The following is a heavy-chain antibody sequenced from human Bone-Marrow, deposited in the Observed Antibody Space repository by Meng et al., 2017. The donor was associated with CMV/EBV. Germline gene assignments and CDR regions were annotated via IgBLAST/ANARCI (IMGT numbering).Heavy chain of an antibody. CDR1: GFTFKTYT. D-gene: IGHD2-15*01. CDR2: ISATSSSI. Sequence: GGSLRLSCAASGFTFKTYTMNWVRQAPGQGLEWVSSISATSSSIYFADAVKGRFTTARDNAKITLSRQMNSLRVEDTPMYYCAKAAVFEKIVVVPTAIDSWGRGTLVTVSS. CDR3: AKAAVFEKIVVVPTAIDS. V-gene: IGHV3-21*04. J-gene: IGHJ5*01.